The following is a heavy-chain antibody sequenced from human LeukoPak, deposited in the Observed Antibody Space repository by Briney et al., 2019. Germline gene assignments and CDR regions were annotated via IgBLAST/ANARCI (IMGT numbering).Heavy chain of an antibody. D-gene: IGHD3-22*01. J-gene: IGHJ4*02. CDR2: IRGFDNTI. Sequence: PGGSLRLSCAASGFTFSSYEMNWVRQAPGKGLEWVSYIRGFDNTIYYADSVKGRFTISRDNSKNSLYLQTNSLRAEDTALYYCAKGFASWYDSSGYYPLFDYWGQGTLVTVSS. CDR3: AKGFASWYDSSGYYPLFDY. CDR1: GFTFSSYE. V-gene: IGHV3-48*03.